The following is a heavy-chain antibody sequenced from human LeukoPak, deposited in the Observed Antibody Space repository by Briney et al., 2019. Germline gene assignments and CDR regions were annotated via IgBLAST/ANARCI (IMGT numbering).Heavy chain of an antibody. CDR1: GYTFTGYY. D-gene: IGHD2-2*01. Sequence: ASVKVSCKASGYTFTGYYMHWVRQAPGQGLEWMGWINPNSGGTNYAQKFQGRVTMTRDTSISTAYMELSRLRSDGTAVYYCAIVVVPAYWFDPWGQGTLVTVSS. J-gene: IGHJ5*02. CDR2: INPNSGGT. CDR3: AIVVVPAYWFDP. V-gene: IGHV1-2*02.